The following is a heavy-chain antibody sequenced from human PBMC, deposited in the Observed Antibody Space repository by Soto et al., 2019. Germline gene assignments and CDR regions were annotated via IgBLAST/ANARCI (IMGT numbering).Heavy chain of an antibody. V-gene: IGHV3-9*01. Sequence: PGGSLRLSCATSGFTFDDYAMHWVRQAPGKGLEWVSGISWNSGSIGYADSVKGRFTISRDNAKNSLYLQMNSLRAEDTAVYYCASHPYSSSWYSWGQGTLVTVSS. CDR1: GFTFDDYA. CDR2: ISWNSGSI. CDR3: ASHPYSSSWYS. J-gene: IGHJ4*02. D-gene: IGHD6-13*01.